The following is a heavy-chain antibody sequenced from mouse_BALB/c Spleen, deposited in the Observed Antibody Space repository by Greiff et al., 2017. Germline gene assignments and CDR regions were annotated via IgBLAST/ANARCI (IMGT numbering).Heavy chain of an antibody. D-gene: IGHD2-3*01. CDR2: ISYSGST. V-gene: IGHV3-2*02. Sequence: EVQGVESGPGLVKPSQSLSLTCTVTGYSITSDYAWNWIRQFPGNKLEWMGYISYSGSTSYNPSLKSRISITRDTSKNQFFLQLNSVTTEDTATYYCARADGGFAYWGQGTLVTVSA. J-gene: IGHJ3*01. CDR3: ARADGGFAY. CDR1: GYSITSDYA.